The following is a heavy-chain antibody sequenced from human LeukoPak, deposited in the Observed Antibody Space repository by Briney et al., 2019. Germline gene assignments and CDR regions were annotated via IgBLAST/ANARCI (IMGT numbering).Heavy chain of an antibody. CDR1: AFTFSDYY. V-gene: IGHV3-11*01. J-gene: IGHJ4*02. Sequence: GGCLRLSCAASAFTFSDYYMSWIRQAPGKGLEWVSYISSSGSTIYYADSVKGRFTISRDNAKNSLYLQMNSLRAVDTAVYYCARDQTIAAGGISDYWGQGTLVTVSS. CDR3: ARDQTIAAGGISDY. CDR2: ISSSGSTI. D-gene: IGHD6-13*01.